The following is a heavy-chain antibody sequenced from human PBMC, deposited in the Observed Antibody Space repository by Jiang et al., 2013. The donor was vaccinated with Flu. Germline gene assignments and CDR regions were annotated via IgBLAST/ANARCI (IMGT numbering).Heavy chain of an antibody. CDR1: G. J-gene: IGHJ4*02. CDR3: AREGRVGVVPGGY. V-gene: IGHV1-18*01. Sequence: GISWVRQAPGQGLEWMGWISAYNGNTNYAQKLQGRVTMTTDTSTSTAYMELRSLRSDDTAVYYCAREGRVGVVPGGYWGQGTLVTVSS. D-gene: IGHD1-26*01. CDR2: ISAYNGNT.